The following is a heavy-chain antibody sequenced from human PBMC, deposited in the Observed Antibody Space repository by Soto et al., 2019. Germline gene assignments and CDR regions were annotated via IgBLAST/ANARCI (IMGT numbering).Heavy chain of an antibody. J-gene: IGHJ4*02. CDR3: ARGLFTMVRGVSFDY. CDR2: IYYSGST. CDR1: GGSISSYY. D-gene: IGHD3-10*01. V-gene: IGHV4-59*01. Sequence: PSETLSLTCTVSGGSISSYYWSWIRQPPGKGLEWIGYIYYSGSTNYIPSLKSRVTISVDTSKNQFSLKLSSVTAADTAVYYCARGLFTMVRGVSFDYWGQGTLVTVSS.